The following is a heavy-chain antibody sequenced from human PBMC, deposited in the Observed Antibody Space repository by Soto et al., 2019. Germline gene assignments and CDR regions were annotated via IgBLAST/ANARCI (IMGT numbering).Heavy chain of an antibody. CDR2: ISGSGGST. D-gene: IGHD1-20*01. CDR3: VRYNWIDKNFDY. CDR1: GFTFSSYA. V-gene: IGHV3-23*01. J-gene: IGHJ4*02. Sequence: EVQLLESGGGLVQPGGSLRLSCAASGFTFSSYAMRWVRQAPGKGLEWVSAISGSGGSTYYADSVKGRFTISRDNSKNTLYLQMNSLRAEDTAVYYCVRYNWIDKNFDYWGQGTLVTVSS.